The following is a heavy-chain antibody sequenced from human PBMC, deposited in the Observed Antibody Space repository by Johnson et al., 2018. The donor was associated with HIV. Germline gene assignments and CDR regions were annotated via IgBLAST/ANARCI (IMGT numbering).Heavy chain of an antibody. CDR3: AKGPGDALDI. CDR1: GFTFDDYA. V-gene: IGHV3-9*01. CDR2: ISWNSGSI. Sequence: VQLVESGGGLVQPGRSLRLSCAASGFTFDDYAMHWVRQAPGKGLEWVSGISWNSGSIGYADSVKGRFTISRDNAKNSLYLQMNSLRAEDTALYYCAKGPGDALDIWGQGTMVTVSS. J-gene: IGHJ3*02.